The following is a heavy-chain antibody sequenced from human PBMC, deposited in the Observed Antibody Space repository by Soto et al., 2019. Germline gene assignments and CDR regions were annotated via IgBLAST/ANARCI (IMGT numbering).Heavy chain of an antibody. CDR2: IYHRGNT. J-gene: IGHJ5*02. CDR3: VSSKYNMVEGPKWFDP. D-gene: IGHD1-20*01. CDR1: GVSICSGDYS. V-gene: IGHV4-30-2*01. Sequence: QLQLQESGSGLVKPSQTLSLTCTVSGVSICSGDYSWSWIRQPPGKALEWLGYIYHRGNTYYNPSLESRLTMSADRSKNQLSLSLRSVTAADTAMYYCVSSKYNMVEGPKWFDPWGQGILVIVSS.